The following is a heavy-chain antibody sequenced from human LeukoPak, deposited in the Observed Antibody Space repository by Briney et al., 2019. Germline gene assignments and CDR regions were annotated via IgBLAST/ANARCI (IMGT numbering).Heavy chain of an antibody. J-gene: IGHJ3*02. CDR1: GGSISSYY. D-gene: IGHD3-22*01. Sequence: SDTLSLTCTVSGGSISSYYWSWIRQPPGKGLEWIGYIYYSGSTNYNPSLKSRVTISVDTSKNQFSLKLSSVTAADTAVYYCARERYYYDSSGYYPVDAFDIWGQGTMVTVSS. CDR3: ARERYYYDSSGYYPVDAFDI. V-gene: IGHV4-59*01. CDR2: IYYSGST.